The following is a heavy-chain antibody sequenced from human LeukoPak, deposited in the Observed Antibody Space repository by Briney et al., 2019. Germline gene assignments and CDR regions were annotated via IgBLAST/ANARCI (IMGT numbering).Heavy chain of an antibody. Sequence: GGSLRLSCATSGFSFSATGMHWVRQAPGKALEWLAYIGSDGSKRGYGHSVKGRITISRDNSKDTIYLQMNSLRHDDTALYYCVKEKELFGENRGQGTLVTVSS. D-gene: IGHD3-16*01. V-gene: IGHV3-30*02. J-gene: IGHJ4*02. CDR3: VKEKELFGEN. CDR1: GFSFSATG. CDR2: IGSDGSKR.